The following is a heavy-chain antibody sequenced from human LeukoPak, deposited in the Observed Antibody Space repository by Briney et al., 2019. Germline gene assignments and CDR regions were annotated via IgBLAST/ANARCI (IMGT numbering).Heavy chain of an antibody. CDR1: GGSISSYY. J-gene: IGHJ6*03. CDR3: ARSHYYYFHMDV. CDR2: IYHSGST. Sequence: SETLSLTCTVSGGSISSYYWGWIRQPPGKGLEWIGSIYHSGSTYYNPSLKSRVTISVDTSNNQFSLKLTSVTAADTAVYFCARSHYYYFHMDVWGKGTTVTISS. V-gene: IGHV4-38-2*02.